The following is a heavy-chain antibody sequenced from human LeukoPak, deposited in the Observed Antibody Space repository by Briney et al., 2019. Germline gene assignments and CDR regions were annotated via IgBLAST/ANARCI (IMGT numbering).Heavy chain of an antibody. Sequence: ASVKVSCKASGYSFTGYGINWVRQAPGQGLEWMGWISAYNGNTNYAQKVQGRVTMTTDTSTSTAHMELRSLRSDDTAVYYCARVTEIVATSHYYGMGVWGKGTTVTVSS. D-gene: IGHD5-12*01. CDR1: GYSFTGYG. CDR3: ARVTEIVATSHYYGMGV. CDR2: ISAYNGNT. J-gene: IGHJ6*04. V-gene: IGHV1-18*04.